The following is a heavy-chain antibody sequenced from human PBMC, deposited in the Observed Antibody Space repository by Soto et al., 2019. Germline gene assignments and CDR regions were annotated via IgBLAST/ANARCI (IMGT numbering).Heavy chain of an antibody. V-gene: IGHV1-8*01. CDR1: GYTFTSYD. CDR2: MNPNSGNT. Sequence: VSFKASGYTFTSYDINWVRQATGQGLEWMGWMNPNSGNTGYAQKFQGRVTMTRNTSISTAYMELSSLRSEDTAVYYCARATPFVAVAGTGVVADMHAFDIWGQGTMVTVSS. CDR3: ARATPFVAVAGTGVVADMHAFDI. J-gene: IGHJ3*02. D-gene: IGHD6-19*01.